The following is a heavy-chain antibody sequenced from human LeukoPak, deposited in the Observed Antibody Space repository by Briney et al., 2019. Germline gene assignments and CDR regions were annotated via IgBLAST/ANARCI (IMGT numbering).Heavy chain of an antibody. Sequence: ASVNVSCKASGYTFTSYGISGVRQAPGQGLEWMGWISAYNGNTHYAQKLQGRVTMTTDTSTSTAYMELRSLRSDDTAVYYCAREDGYYYGSGSSSGYWGQGTLVTVSS. V-gene: IGHV1-18*01. CDR2: ISAYNGNT. CDR1: GYTFTSYG. CDR3: AREDGYYYGSGSSSGY. J-gene: IGHJ4*02. D-gene: IGHD3-10*01.